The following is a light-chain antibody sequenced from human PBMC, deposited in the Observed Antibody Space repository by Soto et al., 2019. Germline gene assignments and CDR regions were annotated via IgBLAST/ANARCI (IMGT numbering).Light chain of an antibody. CDR1: QSISTS. CDR2: AAS. CDR3: QQSYSIPYT. J-gene: IGKJ2*01. V-gene: IGKV1-39*01. Sequence: DIQMTQSPSSLSASVGDRVTITCRASQSISTSLNWYQQRPGKAPKLLIYAASNLQSGVPPGFSGSGFGTDFALTISSLQPEDSATYYCQQSYSIPYTFGQGTKLEIK.